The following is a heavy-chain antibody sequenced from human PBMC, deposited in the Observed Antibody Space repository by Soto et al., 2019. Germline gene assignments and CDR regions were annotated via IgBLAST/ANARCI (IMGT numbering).Heavy chain of an antibody. D-gene: IGHD1-7*01. Sequence: QVQLVESGGGVVQPGRSLRLSCAASGFTFSSYGMHWVRQAPGKGLEWVAVIWYDGSNKYYADSVKGRFTISRDNSKNTVYLQMNRLRGENTALYFCAREGVGTCKPFYYRGQGTLVTVSS. J-gene: IGHJ4*01. CDR3: AREGVGTCKPFYY. CDR1: GFTFSSYG. CDR2: IWYDGSNK. V-gene: IGHV3-33*01.